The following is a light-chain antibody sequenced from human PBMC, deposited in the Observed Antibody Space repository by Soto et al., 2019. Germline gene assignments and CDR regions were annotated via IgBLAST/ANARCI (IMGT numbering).Light chain of an antibody. CDR2: YDS. CDR3: QVWDSSSDHVV. Sequence: SYELTQPPSVSVAPGKTARITWGGNNIGSKSVHWYQQKPGQAPVLVIYYDSDRPSGIPERFSGSNSGNTATLTISRVEAGYEADYYCQVWDSSSDHVVFGGGTKLTVL. V-gene: IGLV3-21*04. J-gene: IGLJ2*01. CDR1: NIGSKS.